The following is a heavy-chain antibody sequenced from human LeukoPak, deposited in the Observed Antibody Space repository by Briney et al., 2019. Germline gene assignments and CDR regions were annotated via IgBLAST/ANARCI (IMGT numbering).Heavy chain of an antibody. D-gene: IGHD1-26*01. CDR3: AKDQAVGAAYWFFDL. J-gene: IGHJ2*01. V-gene: IGHV3-23*01. Sequence: PGGSLRLSCAASGFTFSSYGMGWVRQTPGKGLEWVSAISSNGANTYYADSVKGRFTISRDSSKNTLYLQMKSLRAEDTAIYYCAKDQAVGAAYWFFDLWGCGTLVTVSS. CDR1: GFTFSSYG. CDR2: ISSNGANT.